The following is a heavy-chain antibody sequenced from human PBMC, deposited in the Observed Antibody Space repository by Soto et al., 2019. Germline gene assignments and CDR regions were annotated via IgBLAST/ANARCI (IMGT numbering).Heavy chain of an antibody. D-gene: IGHD5-18*01. CDR2: INSNTYGGAA. Sequence: PGGSLRLSCTTSGFTFGDYTVSWFRQAPGEGLDWVGFINSNTYGGAAEYAASVAGRFTISRDDSKSIAYLQMNSLKTEDTAVYFCARAHPAMVTLIPASWGQGTQVTVS. V-gene: IGHV3-49*03. J-gene: IGHJ5*02. CDR1: GFTFGDYT. CDR3: ARAHPAMVTLIPAS.